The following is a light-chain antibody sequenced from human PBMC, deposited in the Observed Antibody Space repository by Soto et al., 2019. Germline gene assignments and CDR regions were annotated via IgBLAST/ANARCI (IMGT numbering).Light chain of an antibody. J-gene: IGKJ4*01. CDR1: DYVDIY. CDR2: HAS. V-gene: IGKV3-11*01. Sequence: ETVLTQSPATMSLSPGDRATLSCRASDYVDIYLAWYQHKPGQAPRLLISHASKRATGIPARFSGNGSGTVLTLTIRSLGLYDSGVNSCKQRPKWPPLTFGGGTRVEIK. CDR3: KQRPKWPPLT.